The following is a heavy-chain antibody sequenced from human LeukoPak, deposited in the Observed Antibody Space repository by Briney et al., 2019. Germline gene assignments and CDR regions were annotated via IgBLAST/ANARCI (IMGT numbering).Heavy chain of an antibody. V-gene: IGHV4-39*07. D-gene: IGHD3-10*01. CDR2: IYYSGNT. J-gene: IGHJ4*02. CDR1: AGSINSTTYY. Sequence: PSETLSLTCSVSAGSINSTTYYWGWIRQSPGKGLEWIGSIYYSGNTYYNPSLKSRVTVSLDTSKNQFSLKLTSVTAADTALYYCARAVGGDGSGSLWGPGTLVTVSS. CDR3: ARAVGGDGSGSL.